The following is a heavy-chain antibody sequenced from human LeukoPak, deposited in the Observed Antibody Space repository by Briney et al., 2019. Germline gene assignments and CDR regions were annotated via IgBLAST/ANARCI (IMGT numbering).Heavy chain of an antibody. CDR1: GYTFTSYY. Sequence: ASVKVSCKASGYTFTSYYMHWVRQAPGQGLEWMGIINPSGGSTSYAQEFQGRVTMTRDTSTSTVYMELSSLRSEDTAVYYCAREWLRLNAFDYWGQGTLVTVSS. J-gene: IGHJ4*02. CDR2: INPSGGST. V-gene: IGHV1-46*01. D-gene: IGHD5-12*01. CDR3: AREWLRLNAFDY.